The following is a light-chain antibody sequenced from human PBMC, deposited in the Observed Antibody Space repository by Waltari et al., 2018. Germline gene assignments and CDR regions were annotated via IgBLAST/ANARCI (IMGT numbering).Light chain of an antibody. Sequence: DIVMTQSPASLAVSLGERATINCKSSQNILYTPTNKNYLAWYQQKPGQPPKLRSYRAATRGSGVPDRFSGSGSGADFTLTISSLQAEDVAVYYCQQYIRTTNTFGQGTKLEI. J-gene: IGKJ2*01. CDR1: QNILYTPTNKNY. CDR2: RAA. V-gene: IGKV4-1*01. CDR3: QQYIRTTNT.